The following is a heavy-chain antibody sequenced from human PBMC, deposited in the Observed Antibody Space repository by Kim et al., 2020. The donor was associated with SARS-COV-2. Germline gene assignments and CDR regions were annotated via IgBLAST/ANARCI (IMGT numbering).Heavy chain of an antibody. D-gene: IGHD6-13*01. J-gene: IGHJ6*02. CDR1: GGTFSSYA. V-gene: IGHV1-69*13. CDR2: IIPIFGTA. Sequence: SVKVSCKASGGTFSSYAISWVRQAPGQGLEWMRGIIPIFGTANYAQKFQGRVTITADESTSTAYMELSSLRSEDTAVYYCARDLGQQLVLDLVEKGYYYYGMDVWGQGTTVTVSS. CDR3: ARDLGQQLVLDLVEKGYYYYGMDV.